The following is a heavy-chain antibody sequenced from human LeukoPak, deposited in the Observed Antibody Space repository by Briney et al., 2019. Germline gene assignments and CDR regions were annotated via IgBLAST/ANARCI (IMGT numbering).Heavy chain of an antibody. Sequence: GASVKVSCKASGYTFTSYDINWVRQATGQGLEWMGWMNPNSGNTGYAQKFQGRVTMTSKTSVSTAYMELSSLRSEDMAVYYCARASTDYYDSSGQSGYWGQGTLVTVSS. D-gene: IGHD3-22*01. J-gene: IGHJ4*02. CDR2: MNPNSGNT. CDR3: ARASTDYYDSSGQSGY. V-gene: IGHV1-8*01. CDR1: GYTFTSYD.